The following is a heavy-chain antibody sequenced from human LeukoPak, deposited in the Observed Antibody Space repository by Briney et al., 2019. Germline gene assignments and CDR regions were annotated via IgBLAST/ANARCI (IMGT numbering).Heavy chain of an antibody. CDR2: ITGNGVST. D-gene: IGHD2-15*01. CDR1: GFTFSTYA. Sequence: PGGSQRLSCAASGFTFSTYAINWVRQVPGKGLEWVSSITGNGVSTYLADSVKGRFTISRDNSRNTLYLQMNSLRAEDTAVYYCAKATLGSCSGARCYPFDYWGQGTLATVSS. J-gene: IGHJ4*02. V-gene: IGHV3-23*01. CDR3: AKATLGSCSGARCYPFDY.